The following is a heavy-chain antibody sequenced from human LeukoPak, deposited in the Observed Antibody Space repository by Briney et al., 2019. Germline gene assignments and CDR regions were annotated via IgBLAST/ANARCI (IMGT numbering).Heavy chain of an antibody. V-gene: IGHV3-23*01. CDR1: GFTFSNYA. J-gene: IGHJ4*02. CDR2: ISGNGGGT. Sequence: GGSLRLSCAASGFTFSNYAMSWVRQAPGEGLEWVSAISGNGGGTYYTDSVKGRFTISRDNSKNTLYLQMNSLRAEDTAIYYCAKGQSVTSPSYWGQGTLVTVSS. D-gene: IGHD1-14*01. CDR3: AKGQSVTSPSY.